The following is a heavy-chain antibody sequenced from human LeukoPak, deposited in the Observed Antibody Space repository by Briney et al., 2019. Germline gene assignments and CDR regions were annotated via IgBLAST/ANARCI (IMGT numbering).Heavy chain of an antibody. CDR2: IYHSGST. CDR3: ARDSALAQAVMDY. D-gene: IGHD6-19*01. Sequence: PSETLSLTCAVSGGSISSSNWWSWVRQPPGKGLEWIGEIYHSGSTNYNPSLKSRVTISVDKSKNQFSLKLSSVTAADTAVYYCARDSALAQAVMDYWGQGTLVTVSS. J-gene: IGHJ4*02. CDR1: GGSISSSNW. V-gene: IGHV4-4*02.